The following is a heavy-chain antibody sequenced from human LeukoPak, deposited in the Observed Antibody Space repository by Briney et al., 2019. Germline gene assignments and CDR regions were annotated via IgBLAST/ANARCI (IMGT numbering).Heavy chain of an antibody. CDR2: IYYSGST. CDR1: GGSISSSSYY. Sequence: SETLSLTCTVSGGSISSSSYYWGWIRQPPGKGLEWFGSIYYSGSTYYNPSLKSRVTISVDTSKNQFSLKLSSVTAADTAVYYCARHQSSSRNWYFDLWGRGTLVTVSS. J-gene: IGHJ2*01. V-gene: IGHV4-39*01. D-gene: IGHD3-10*01. CDR3: ARHQSSSRNWYFDL.